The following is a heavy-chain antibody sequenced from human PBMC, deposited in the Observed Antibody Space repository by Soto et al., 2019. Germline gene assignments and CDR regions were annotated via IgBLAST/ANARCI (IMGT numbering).Heavy chain of an antibody. J-gene: IGHJ4*02. V-gene: IGHV3-21*02. CDR1: GFMFSSFS. Sequence: EVQLVESGGGLVKPGGSLRLSCAASGFMFSSFSMNWVRQAPGKGLEWVSSISSSSRYIYYADSLKGRFTISRDNAKNSLYLQRNSLRAEDTAVYFCGREGGTAVAGTRGDYWGRGTLVTVSS. CDR3: GREGGTAVAGTRGDY. D-gene: IGHD6-19*01. CDR2: ISSSSRYI.